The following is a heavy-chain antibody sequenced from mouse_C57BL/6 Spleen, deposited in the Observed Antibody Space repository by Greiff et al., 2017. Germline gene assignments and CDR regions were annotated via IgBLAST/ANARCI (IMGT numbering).Heavy chain of an antibody. CDR1: GFTITNTY. J-gene: IGHJ2*01. V-gene: IGHV14-3*01. Sequence: EVKLVESVAELVRPGASVKLSCTASGFTITNTYMHWVKQRPEQGLEWIGRIDHANGNTKYAPKFPGKATITADTSSNTAYLQLSSVTSEDTAIYYCGPGFGSCYSDYWGQGTTLTVSS. CDR3: GPGFGSCYSDY. D-gene: IGHD1-1*01. CDR2: IDHANGNT.